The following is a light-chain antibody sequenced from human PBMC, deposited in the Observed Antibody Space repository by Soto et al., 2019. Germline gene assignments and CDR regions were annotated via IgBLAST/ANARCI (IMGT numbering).Light chain of an antibody. CDR1: QSINIW. CDR2: KAS. CDR3: QQYNDYWT. Sequence: DIQMTQSPSTLPASVGDRVTITCRASQSINIWLAWYQQKPGRAPKLLIYKASTLESGVPLRFSGSGSGTEFTLTISSLQPDDFATYYCQQYNDYWTFGQGTKVDIK. V-gene: IGKV1-5*03. J-gene: IGKJ1*01.